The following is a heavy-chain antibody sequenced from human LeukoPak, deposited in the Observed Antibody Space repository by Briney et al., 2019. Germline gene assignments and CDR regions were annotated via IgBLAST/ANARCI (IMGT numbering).Heavy chain of an antibody. CDR2: IWYDGNNK. J-gene: IGHJ5*02. CDR3: AKDGGGYCSGGSCYSGWFDP. V-gene: IGHV3-30*04. CDR1: GFPFSNYV. Sequence: GGSLRLSCAASGFPFSNYVMHWVRQAPGKGLEWVAVIWYDGNNKYYADSVKGRFTISRDNTKNTLYLQMNSLRTEDNALYYCAKDGGGYCSGGSCYSGWFDPWGQGTLVTVSS. D-gene: IGHD2-15*01.